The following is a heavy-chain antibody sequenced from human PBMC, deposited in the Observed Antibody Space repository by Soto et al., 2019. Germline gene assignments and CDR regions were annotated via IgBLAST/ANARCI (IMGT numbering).Heavy chain of an antibody. Sequence: PGGSLRLSCAASGFTFSSYAMSWVRQAPGKGLEWVSAISGSGGSTYYADSVKGRFTISRDNSKNTLYLQMNSLRAEDTAVYYCAKWNYYDSSGYYDLALYYYGMDVRGQGTTVTVSS. D-gene: IGHD3-22*01. J-gene: IGHJ6*02. V-gene: IGHV3-23*01. CDR2: ISGSGGST. CDR1: GFTFSSYA. CDR3: AKWNYYDSSGYYDLALYYYGMDV.